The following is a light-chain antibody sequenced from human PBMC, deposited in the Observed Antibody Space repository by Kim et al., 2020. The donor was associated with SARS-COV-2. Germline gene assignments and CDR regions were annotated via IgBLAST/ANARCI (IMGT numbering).Light chain of an antibody. CDR1: QSVDNS. Sequence: EVVLTQSPATLSLSPGEGASLSCRASQSVDNSLAWYQQKPGQPPSLLIYDASSRATGIPARFSGSGSGTDFTLTISSLDPEDIAIYSCQQRSVWPWTFGRGAKVDIK. CDR3: QQRSVWPWT. CDR2: DAS. J-gene: IGKJ1*01. V-gene: IGKV3-11*01.